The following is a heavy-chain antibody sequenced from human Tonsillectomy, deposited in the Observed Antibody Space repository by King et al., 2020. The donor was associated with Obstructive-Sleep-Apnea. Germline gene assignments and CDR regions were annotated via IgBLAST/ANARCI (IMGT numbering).Heavy chain of an antibody. D-gene: IGHD3-22*01. Sequence: VQLVESGGVVVQPGGSLRLSCAASGFTFDDYTMHWVRQAPGKGLEWVSLISWDGWCTYYADSVKCRFTISRDNSKNSLYLQMNSLRTEDTALYYCAKADSSGYYLLGYWGQGTLVTVSS. CDR3: AKADSSGYYLLGY. J-gene: IGHJ4*02. CDR2: ISWDGWCT. CDR1: GFTFDDYT. V-gene: IGHV3-43*01.